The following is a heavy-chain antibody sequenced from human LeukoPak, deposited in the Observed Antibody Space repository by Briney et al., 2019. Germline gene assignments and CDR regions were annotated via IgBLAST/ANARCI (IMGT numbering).Heavy chain of an antibody. CDR2: IYPGDSDT. J-gene: IGHJ4*02. CDR1: GYSFTSHW. V-gene: IGHV5-51*01. D-gene: IGHD6-19*01. Sequence: GESLNISCKGSGYSFTSHWIGWVRQMPGKGLEWMGIIYPGDSDTTYSPSFQGQVTVSADKSISTAYLQWSSLKASDTAMYYCARSHSSGWYYWGQGTLVTVSS. CDR3: ARSHSSGWYY.